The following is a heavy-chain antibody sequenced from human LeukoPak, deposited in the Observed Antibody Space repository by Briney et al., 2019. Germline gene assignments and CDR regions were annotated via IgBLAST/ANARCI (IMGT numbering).Heavy chain of an antibody. V-gene: IGHV3-15*01. CDR2: IKSKTDGGTT. CDR1: GFTFSNAW. J-gene: IGHJ3*02. D-gene: IGHD1-26*01. Sequence: GGSLRLSCAASGFTFSNAWMSWVRQAPGKGLEWVGRIKSKTDGGTTDYAAPVKGRFTISRDDSKNTLYLQMNSLRAEDTAVYYCARDHSGSYQRAFDIWGQGTMVTVSS. CDR3: ARDHSGSYQRAFDI.